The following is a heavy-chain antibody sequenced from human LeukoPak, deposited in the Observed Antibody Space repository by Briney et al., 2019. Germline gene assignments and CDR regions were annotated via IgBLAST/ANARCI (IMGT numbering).Heavy chain of an antibody. V-gene: IGHV3-30*18. D-gene: IGHD2-15*01. J-gene: IGHJ5*02. CDR1: GFTFSSYG. Sequence: SGGSLRLSCAASGFTFSSYGMHWVRQAPGKGLEWVAVISYDGSNKYYADSVKGRFTISRDNSKNTLYLQMNSLRAEDTAVYYCAKLLSGLCDPWGQGTLVTVSS. CDR3: AKLLSGLCDP. CDR2: ISYDGSNK.